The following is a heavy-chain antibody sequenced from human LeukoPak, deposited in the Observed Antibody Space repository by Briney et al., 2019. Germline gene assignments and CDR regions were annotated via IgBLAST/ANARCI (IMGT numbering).Heavy chain of an antibody. V-gene: IGHV3-21*01. Sequence: GGSLRLSCAASEFTFSSYSMNWVRRAPGKGREWVSSISSSSSYIYYADSVKGRFTISRDNAKNSLYLQMNSLRAEDTAVYYCARERGGYDDAFDIWGQGTMVTVSS. CDR3: ARERGGYDDAFDI. CDR1: EFTFSSYS. J-gene: IGHJ3*02. CDR2: ISSSSSYI. D-gene: IGHD5-12*01.